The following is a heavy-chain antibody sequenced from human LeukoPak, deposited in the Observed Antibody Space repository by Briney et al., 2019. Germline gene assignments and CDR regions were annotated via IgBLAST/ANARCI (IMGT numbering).Heavy chain of an antibody. Sequence: PSETLSLTCTVSGGSISSYYWSWIRQPPGKGLEWIGEIYHSGSTNYNPSLKSRVTISVDKSKNQFSLKLSSVTAADTAVYYRAREMVLYGVDVWGQGTTVTVSS. CDR1: GGSISSYY. V-gene: IGHV4-59*12. CDR3: AREMVLYGVDV. CDR2: IYHSGST. D-gene: IGHD2-8*01. J-gene: IGHJ6*02.